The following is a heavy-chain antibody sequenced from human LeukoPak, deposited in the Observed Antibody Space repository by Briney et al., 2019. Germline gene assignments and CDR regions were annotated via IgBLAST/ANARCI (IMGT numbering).Heavy chain of an antibody. D-gene: IGHD3-22*01. Sequence: SETLSLTCNVSGASISSRGHYWSWIRQSPGNGLEWIGTVSYSGTTYYNPSLKSRVTISVDTSKNHFSLKLISVTAADTAVYYCAREMTYYYDSSGYYYGSFDYWGQGTLVTVSS. CDR1: GASISSRGHY. CDR2: VSYSGTT. V-gene: IGHV4-39*02. J-gene: IGHJ4*02. CDR3: AREMTYYYDSSGYYYGSFDY.